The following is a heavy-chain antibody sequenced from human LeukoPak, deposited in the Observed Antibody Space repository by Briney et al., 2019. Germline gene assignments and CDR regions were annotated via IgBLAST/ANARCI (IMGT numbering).Heavy chain of an antibody. J-gene: IGHJ3*02. V-gene: IGHV3-30-3*01. CDR2: ISYDGSNK. Sequence: GRSLRLSCAASGFTFSSYAMHWVRQAPGKGLEWVAVISYDGSNKYYADSVKGRFTISRDNSKNTLYLQMNSLRAEDTAVYYCAREIVGATDDAFDIWGQGTMVTVSS. D-gene: IGHD1-26*01. CDR3: AREIVGATDDAFDI. CDR1: GFTFSSYA.